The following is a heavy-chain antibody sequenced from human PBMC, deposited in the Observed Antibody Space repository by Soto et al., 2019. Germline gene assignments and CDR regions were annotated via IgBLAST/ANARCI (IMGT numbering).Heavy chain of an antibody. CDR3: ARGDSSGPNAFDI. D-gene: IGHD3-22*01. V-gene: IGHV3-30-3*01. Sequence: HPGGSLRLSCAASGFTFSSYAMHWVRQAPGKGLEWVAVISYDGSNKYYADSVKGRFTISRDNSKNTLYLQMNSLRAEDTAVYYCARGDSSGPNAFDIWGQGTMVTVSS. CDR2: ISYDGSNK. J-gene: IGHJ3*02. CDR1: GFTFSSYA.